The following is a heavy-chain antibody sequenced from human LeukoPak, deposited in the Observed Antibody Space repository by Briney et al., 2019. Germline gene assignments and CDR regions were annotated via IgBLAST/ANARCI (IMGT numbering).Heavy chain of an antibody. Sequence: ASVKVSCEASGYTFTGYYMHWVRQAPGQGLEWMGWINPNSGGTNYAQKFQGRVTMTRDTSISTAYMELSRLRSDDTAVYYCAREGQREGNLERIDNWFDPWGQGTLVTVSS. CDR1: GYTFTGYY. V-gene: IGHV1-2*02. D-gene: IGHD1-1*01. J-gene: IGHJ5*02. CDR2: INPNSGGT. CDR3: AREGQREGNLERIDNWFDP.